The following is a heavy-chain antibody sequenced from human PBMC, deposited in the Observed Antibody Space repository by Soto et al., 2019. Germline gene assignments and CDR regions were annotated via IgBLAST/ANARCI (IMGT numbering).Heavy chain of an antibody. V-gene: IGHV4-31*03. J-gene: IGHJ4*02. CDR3: ARQRTSVVTQAYFDV. CDR1: GGSISSGGYY. Sequence: SATLSLTCTVSGGSISSGGYYWSWIRQHPGKGLEWIGYIYYSGSTYYNPSLKSRVTISVDTSKNQFSLKLKSVTAADTALYFCARQRTSVVTQAYFDVWGPGSLVTVSS. D-gene: IGHD2-21*02. CDR2: IYYSGST.